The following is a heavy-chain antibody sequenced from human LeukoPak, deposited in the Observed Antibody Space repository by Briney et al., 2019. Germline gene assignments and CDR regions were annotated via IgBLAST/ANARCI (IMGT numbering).Heavy chain of an antibody. CDR1: GFIFDDYS. CDR2: ISWNSVSI. D-gene: IGHD3-10*01. Sequence: GRSLRLSCGASGFIFDDYSMHWVPQPQGKGLEGGSDISWNSVSIGYADSVKGRFTIARDNATNSLYLHMNSLRTEDTALYYCARDLGYGSGTSIYWGQGTLVTVSS. V-gene: IGHV3-9*01. CDR3: ARDLGYGSGTSIY. J-gene: IGHJ4*02.